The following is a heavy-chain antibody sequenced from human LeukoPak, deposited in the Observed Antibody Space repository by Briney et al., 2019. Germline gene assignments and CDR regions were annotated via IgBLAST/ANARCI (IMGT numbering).Heavy chain of an antibody. V-gene: IGHV3-9*01. CDR1: GFTFDDYA. J-gene: IGHJ6*02. CDR2: ISWNSGSI. D-gene: IGHD3-22*01. CDR3: AKDTYYYDSSGYYYPRGYYYYGMDV. Sequence: GRSLRLSCAASGFTFDDYAMHWVRQAPGKGLEWVSGISWNSGSIGYADSVKGRFTISRDNAKNSLYLQMNSLRAEDTALYYCAKDTYYYDSSGYYYPRGYYYYGMDVWGQGTTVTVSS.